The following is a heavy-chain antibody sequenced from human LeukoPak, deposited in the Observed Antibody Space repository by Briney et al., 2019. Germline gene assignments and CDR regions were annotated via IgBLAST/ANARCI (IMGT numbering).Heavy chain of an antibody. J-gene: IGHJ4*02. Sequence: EASVKVSCKASGYSSTGYYMHWVRQAPGQGLEWMGWINPNSGGTNYAQKFQGRVTMTRDTSISTAYMELSRLRSDDTAVYYCARGYSYGYQPPLGYWGQGTLVTVSS. V-gene: IGHV1-2*02. D-gene: IGHD5-18*01. CDR1: GYSSTGYY. CDR2: INPNSGGT. CDR3: ARGYSYGYQPPLGY.